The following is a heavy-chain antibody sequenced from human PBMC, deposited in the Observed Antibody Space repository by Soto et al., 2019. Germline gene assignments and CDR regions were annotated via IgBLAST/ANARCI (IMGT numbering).Heavy chain of an antibody. V-gene: IGHV1-3*01. Sequence: QVQLVQSGAEAKKPGASVQVSCKASGYTFTTYALHWVRQAPGERPEWMGWINAANGDTKYSEKSQGRVTITRDTSATTGYMELRSLTSEDTAVYYCGRSGVGATGEILYNAMDVWGQGTTVTVSS. J-gene: IGHJ6*02. CDR1: GYTFTTYA. CDR2: INAANGDT. D-gene: IGHD1-26*01. CDR3: GRSGVGATGEILYNAMDV.